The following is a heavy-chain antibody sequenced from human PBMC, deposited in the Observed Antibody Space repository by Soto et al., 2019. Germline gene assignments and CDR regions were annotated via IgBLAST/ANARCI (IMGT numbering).Heavy chain of an antibody. CDR2: IYYSGST. D-gene: IGHD6-6*01. CDR1: GGSISSYY. CDR3: ARGEYSSWFDP. V-gene: IGHV4-59*01. J-gene: IGHJ5*02. Sequence: QVQLQESGPGLVKPSETLSLTCTVSGGSISSYYWSWIRQPPGKGLEWIGYIYYSGSTNYNPSLKSRVTISVDTSKNQFPLKLSSVTAADTAVYYCARGEYSSWFDPWGQGTLVTVSS.